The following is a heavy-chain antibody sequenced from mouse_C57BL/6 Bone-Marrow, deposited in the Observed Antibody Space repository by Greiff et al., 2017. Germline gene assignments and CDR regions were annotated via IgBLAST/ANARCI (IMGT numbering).Heavy chain of an antibody. CDR2: LDPSDSYT. CDR1: GYTFTSYW. V-gene: IGHV1-69*01. J-gene: IGHJ1*03. CDR3: AREGGIRNWYFDV. Sequence: QVQLKQPGAELVMPGASVKLSCKASGYTFTSYWMHWVKQRPGQGLEWIGELDPSDSYTNSNQKFKGKSTLTVDTSSSTAYMQLSSLTSEDSAVYCCAREGGIRNWYFDVWGTGTTVTVSS.